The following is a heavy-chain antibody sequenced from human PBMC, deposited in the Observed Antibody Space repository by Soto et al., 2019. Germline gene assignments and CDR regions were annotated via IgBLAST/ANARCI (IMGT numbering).Heavy chain of an antibody. CDR2: IYWDDDT. CDR3: AHSTGFSMAFDY. CDR1: GFSLSTYGVG. Sequence: QITLKESGPTLVKPTQTLTLTCNFSGFSLSTYGVGVGWIRQPPGKALEWLALIYWDDDTRFSPSLNSRLAITKDTSKSQVVLTMTHMDPVDTATYYCAHSTGFSMAFDYWGPGSLVPVSS. V-gene: IGHV2-5*02. J-gene: IGHJ4*02. D-gene: IGHD3-10*01.